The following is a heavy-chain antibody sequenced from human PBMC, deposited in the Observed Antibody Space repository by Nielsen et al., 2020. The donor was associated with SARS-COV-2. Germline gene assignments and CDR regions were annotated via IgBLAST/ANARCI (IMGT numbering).Heavy chain of an antibody. D-gene: IGHD3-22*01. V-gene: IGHV3-11*01. Sequence: GESLKISCAASGFTFSDHYMTWIRQTPGKGLEWISYITNTGAEYYADSVKGRFTISRDNAQSSLYLLMNSLKTEDTAVYYCTTEPIVVVMGHYYGMDVWGQGTTVTVSS. CDR2: ITNTGAE. CDR3: TTEPIVVVMGHYYGMDV. J-gene: IGHJ6*02. CDR1: GFTFSDHY.